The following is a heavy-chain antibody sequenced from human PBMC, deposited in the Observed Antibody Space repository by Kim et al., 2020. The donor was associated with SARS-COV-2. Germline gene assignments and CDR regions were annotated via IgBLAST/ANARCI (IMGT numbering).Heavy chain of an antibody. CDR3: ARELAARGFDI. V-gene: IGHV3-11*05. D-gene: IGHD6-13*01. Sequence: YADSVRGQFSVSRDNAKNVLFLQRSGLRGEDTAVYYCARELAARGFDIWGQGTTVTVSS. J-gene: IGHJ3*02.